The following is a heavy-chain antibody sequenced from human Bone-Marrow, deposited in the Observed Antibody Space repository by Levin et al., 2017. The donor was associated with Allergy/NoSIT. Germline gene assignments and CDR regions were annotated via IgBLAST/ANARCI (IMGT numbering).Heavy chain of an antibody. D-gene: IGHD3-10*01. J-gene: IGHJ4*02. CDR2: IKEDGSEK. V-gene: IGHV3-7*04. CDR3: ARDFGSSYYTSGSH. CDR1: GFTFSRSW. Sequence: LSLTCAASGFTFSRSWMSWVRQAPGKGLEWVANIKEDGSEKNHVDSVKGRFTISRDNAKNSLYLQMNSLRAEDTAVYYCARDFGSSYYTSGSHWGQGTLVIVSS.